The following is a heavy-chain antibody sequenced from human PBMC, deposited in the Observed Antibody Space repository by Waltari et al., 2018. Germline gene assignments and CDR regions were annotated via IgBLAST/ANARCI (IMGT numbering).Heavy chain of an antibody. D-gene: IGHD6-13*01. CDR3: ASEPLENIAAAGLGWFDP. CDR1: GGTFSSYA. J-gene: IGHJ5*02. V-gene: IGHV1-69*10. Sequence: QVQLVQSGAEVKKPGSSVKVSCKASGGTFSSYAISWVRQAPGQGLEWMGGIIPILGIANYAQKFQGRVTITADKSTSTAYMELSSLRSEDTAVYYCASEPLENIAAAGLGWFDPWGQGTLVTVSS. CDR2: IIPILGIA.